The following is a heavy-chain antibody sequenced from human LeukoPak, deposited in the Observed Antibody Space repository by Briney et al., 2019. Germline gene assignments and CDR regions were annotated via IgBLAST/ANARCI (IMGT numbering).Heavy chain of an antibody. D-gene: IGHD2-2*02. V-gene: IGHV4-34*01. Sequence: PSESLSLTFSIYVECFSGYFGSSIRQPPGKVLEWIGEINHRGSTNYNPSPKSRVTISGDTSKNQFSLKLCSVTTADTAVYQCARRLYGCKTDYWGEGTLVTVSS. CDR3: ARRLYGCKTDY. J-gene: IGHJ4*02. CDR2: INHRGST. CDR1: VECFSGYF.